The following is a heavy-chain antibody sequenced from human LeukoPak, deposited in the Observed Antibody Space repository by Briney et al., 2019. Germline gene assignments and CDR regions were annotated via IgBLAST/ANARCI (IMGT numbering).Heavy chain of an antibody. CDR2: ISSSRSYI. CDR3: ARRYGDSTSPRGMDV. V-gene: IGHV3-21*01. Sequence: GGSLRLSCAASGFTFSSYSMHWVHQAPGKGLEWVSSISSSRSYIYYADSVKGRFTISRDNAKNSLYLQMNSLRAEDTAVYYCARRYGDSTSPRGMDVWGKGTTVTVSS. D-gene: IGHD2-21*02. CDR1: GFTFSSYS. J-gene: IGHJ6*04.